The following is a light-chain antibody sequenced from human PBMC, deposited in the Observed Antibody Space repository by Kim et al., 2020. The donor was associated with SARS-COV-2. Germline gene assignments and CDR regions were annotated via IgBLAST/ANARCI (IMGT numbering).Light chain of an antibody. CDR3: SSYTSSSTHD. Sequence: QSALTQPASVSGSPGQSITISCTGTSSDVGVYNYVSWYQQHPGKAPKLMIYDVSKRPSGVSNRFSGSKSGNTASLTISGLQAEDEADYYCSSYTSSSTHDFGTGTKVTVL. J-gene: IGLJ1*01. CDR1: SSDVGVYNY. V-gene: IGLV2-14*01. CDR2: DVS.